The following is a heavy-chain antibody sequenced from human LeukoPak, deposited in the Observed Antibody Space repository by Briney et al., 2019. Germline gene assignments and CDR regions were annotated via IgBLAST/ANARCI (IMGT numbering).Heavy chain of an antibody. Sequence: TGGSLRLSCAASGFTFSSYWMSWVRQAPGKGLEWVANIKGDGNEKNYVDSVRGRFSISRDNAKNSLYLQMDSLRAEDTAVYYCAKEGAYPIITYDSWGQGALVTVSS. CDR3: AKEGAYPIITYDS. V-gene: IGHV3-7*01. CDR1: GFTFSSYW. CDR2: IKGDGNEK. J-gene: IGHJ5*01. D-gene: IGHD3-10*01.